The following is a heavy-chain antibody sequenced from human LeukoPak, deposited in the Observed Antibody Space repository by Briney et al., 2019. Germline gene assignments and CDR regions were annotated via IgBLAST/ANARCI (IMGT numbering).Heavy chain of an antibody. V-gene: IGHV3-7*01. CDR2: IKQDGSET. Sequence: QPGGSLRLSCAASEFTFSSYWMSWVRQAPGKGLEWVANIKQDGSETYYVDSVKGRFTISRDNAKNSLYLQMNSLRVEDTAVYYCATVGRDSKYGYFDHWGQGTLVTVSS. CDR3: ATVGRDSKYGYFDH. D-gene: IGHD4-11*01. CDR1: EFTFSSYW. J-gene: IGHJ4*02.